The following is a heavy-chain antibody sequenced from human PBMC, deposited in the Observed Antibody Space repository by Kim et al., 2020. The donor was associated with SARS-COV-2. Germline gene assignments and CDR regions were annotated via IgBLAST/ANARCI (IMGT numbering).Heavy chain of an antibody. V-gene: IGHV3-30*18. CDR3: AKDVVVAATLPWFDP. J-gene: IGHJ5*02. D-gene: IGHD2-15*01. CDR2: ISYDGSNK. CDR1: GFTFSSYG. Sequence: GGSLRLSCAASGFTFSSYGMHWVRQAPGKGLEWVAVISYDGSNKYYADSVKGRFTISRDNSKNTLYLQMNSLRAEDTAVYYCAKDVVVAATLPWFDPWG.